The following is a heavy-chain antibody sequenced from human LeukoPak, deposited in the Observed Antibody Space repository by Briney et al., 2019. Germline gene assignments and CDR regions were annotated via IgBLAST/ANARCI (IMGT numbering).Heavy chain of an antibody. CDR2: ISSSSSHM. J-gene: IGHJ4*02. CDR1: GFTFKIYI. Sequence: GGSLRLSCAASGFTFKIYIMNWVRQAPGKGLEWVSSISSSSSHMYYADSVKGRFTISRDNAKNSLYLQMNTLRAEDTAVYYCARDDTSVHFFDYWGQGTLVTVCS. V-gene: IGHV3-21*01. D-gene: IGHD1-1*01. CDR3: ARDDTSVHFFDY.